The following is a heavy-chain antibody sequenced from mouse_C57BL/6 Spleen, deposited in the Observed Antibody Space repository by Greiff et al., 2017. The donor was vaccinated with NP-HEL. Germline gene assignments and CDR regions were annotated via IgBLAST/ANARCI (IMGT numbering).Heavy chain of an antibody. Sequence: QVQLQQSGAELVRPGTSVKMSCKASGYTFTNYWIGWAKQRPGHGLEWIGDIYPGGGYTNYNEKFKGKATLTADKSSSTAYMQFSSLTSEDSAIYYCARGFITTVVAHWYFDVWGTGTTVTVSS. CDR2: IYPGGGYT. CDR1: GYTFTNYW. J-gene: IGHJ1*03. D-gene: IGHD1-1*01. V-gene: IGHV1-63*01. CDR3: ARGFITTVVAHWYFDV.